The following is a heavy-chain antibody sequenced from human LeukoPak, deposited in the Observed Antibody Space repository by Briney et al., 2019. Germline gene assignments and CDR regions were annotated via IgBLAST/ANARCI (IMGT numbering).Heavy chain of an antibody. Sequence: SQTLSLTCTVSGGSISSGSYYWSWIRQPAGKGLEWIGRLYTSGSTNYNPSLKSRVTISVDTSKNQFSLKLSSVTAADTAVYYCARDRAYDYVWGSYRYIWFDPWGQGTLVTVSS. CDR3: ARDRAYDYVWGSYRYIWFDP. CDR1: GGSISSGSYY. D-gene: IGHD3-16*02. CDR2: LYTSGST. J-gene: IGHJ5*02. V-gene: IGHV4-61*02.